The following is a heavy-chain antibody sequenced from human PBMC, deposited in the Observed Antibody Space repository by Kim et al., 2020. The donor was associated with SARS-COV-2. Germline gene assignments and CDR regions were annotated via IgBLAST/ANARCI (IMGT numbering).Heavy chain of an antibody. CDR3: ANLGAAGNHLFPSFRRTITP. D-gene: IGHD6-13*01. CDR1: GFTFSSYA. CDR2: IYSGGSST. Sequence: GGSLRLSCAASGFTFSSYAMSWVRQAPGKGLEWVSVIYSGGSSTYYVDSVKGRFTISRDNSKNTLYLQMNSLRAEDTAVYYCANLGAAGNHLFPSFRRTITPWGQGTLVTVSS. V-gene: IGHV3-23*03. J-gene: IGHJ5*02.